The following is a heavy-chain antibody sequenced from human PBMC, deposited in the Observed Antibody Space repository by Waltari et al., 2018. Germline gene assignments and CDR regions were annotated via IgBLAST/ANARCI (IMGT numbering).Heavy chain of an antibody. J-gene: IGHJ5*02. CDR2: VYYTGST. D-gene: IGHD2-21*02. CDR1: GGSISGFY. V-gene: IGHV4-59*01. Sequence: QVQLQESGPRLLKPSETLSLICTVSGGSISGFYWSWVRQPAGKGLDWIGYVYYTGSTNFNPSLKSRVTMSVDTSKNQFSLKLSSVTAADTAFYYCARGGGGDWEWFDPWGQGTLVTVSS. CDR3: ARGGGGDWEWFDP.